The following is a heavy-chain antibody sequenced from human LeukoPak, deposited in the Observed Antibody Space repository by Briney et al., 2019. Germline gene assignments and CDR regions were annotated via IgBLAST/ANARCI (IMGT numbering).Heavy chain of an antibody. D-gene: IGHD5-24*01. J-gene: IGHJ4*02. CDR2: ITSDGSST. Sequence: GGSLRLSCAASGFTFSSTWMHWVRQVPGKGLVWVARITSDGSSTTYAESVKGRFTISRDNAKNTLYLEMDSLRAEDTAVYYCARVTGGYNLVDYWGQGTLVTVSS. CDR1: GFTFSSTW. CDR3: ARVTGGYNLVDY. V-gene: IGHV3-74*03.